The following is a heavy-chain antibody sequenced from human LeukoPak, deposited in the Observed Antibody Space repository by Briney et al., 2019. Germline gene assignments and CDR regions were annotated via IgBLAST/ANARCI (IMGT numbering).Heavy chain of an antibody. Sequence: GESLKISCKGSGYSFTSYWIGWVRPMPGKGLEWMGIIYPGDSDTRYSPSFQGQVTISADKSISTAYLQWSSLKASDTAMHYCARATTYYDILTGYYDVWGQGTTVTVSS. CDR1: GYSFTSYW. D-gene: IGHD3-9*01. V-gene: IGHV5-51*01. CDR3: ARATTYYDILTGYYDV. CDR2: IYPGDSDT. J-gene: IGHJ6*02.